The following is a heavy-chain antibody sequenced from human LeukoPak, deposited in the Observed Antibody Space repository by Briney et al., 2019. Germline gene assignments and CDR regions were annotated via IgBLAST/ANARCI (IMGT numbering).Heavy chain of an antibody. J-gene: IGHJ4*02. CDR1: GGSISSYY. D-gene: IGHD3-9*01. V-gene: IGHV4-4*07. CDR3: ARINYDILTGYYRDY. Sequence: KPSETLSLTCTVSGGSISSYYWSWIRQPAGKGLEWIGRIYTSGSTNYNPSLKSRVTISVDTSKNQFSLKLSSVTAADTAVYYCARINYDILTGYYRDYWGQGTLVTVTS. CDR2: IYTSGST.